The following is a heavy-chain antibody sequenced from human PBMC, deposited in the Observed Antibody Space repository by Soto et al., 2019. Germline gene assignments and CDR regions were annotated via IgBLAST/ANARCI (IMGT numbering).Heavy chain of an antibody. CDR3: ARQYCSSTSCEVGTESYYYYYMDV. CDR2: IYPGDSDT. Sequence: PGESLKISCKGSGYSFTSYWIGWVRQMPGKGLEWMGIIYPGDSDTRYSPSFQGQVTISADKSISTAYLQWSSLKASDTAMYYCARQYCSSTSCEVGTESYYYYYMDVWGKGTTVTVSS. D-gene: IGHD2-2*01. V-gene: IGHV5-51*01. CDR1: GYSFTSYW. J-gene: IGHJ6*03.